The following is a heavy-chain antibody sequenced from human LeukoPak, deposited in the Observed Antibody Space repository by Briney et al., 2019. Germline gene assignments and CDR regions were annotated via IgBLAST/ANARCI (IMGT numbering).Heavy chain of an antibody. Sequence: PSETLSLTCTVSGGSISSDGYYWSWIRRHPGKGLEWIGAIYYTGSTYYNPSLKSRATISVDTSKNHFSLKLTSVTAADTAVYYCARGTGGAAAADFDPWGQGTLVTVSS. J-gene: IGHJ5*02. CDR1: GGSISSDGYY. CDR2: IYYTGST. CDR3: ARGTGGAAAADFDP. D-gene: IGHD6-13*01. V-gene: IGHV4-31*03.